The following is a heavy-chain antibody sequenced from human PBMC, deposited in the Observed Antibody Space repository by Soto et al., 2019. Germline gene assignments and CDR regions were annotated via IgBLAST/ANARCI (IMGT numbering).Heavy chain of an antibody. D-gene: IGHD4-17*01. CDR3: AAELGADVYYYSGMDV. CDR2: IVVGSGNT. CDR1: GFTFTSSA. V-gene: IGHV1-58*01. J-gene: IGHJ6*02. Sequence: SMKVSCNASGFTFTSSAVQWVRQARGQRLEWIGWIVVGSGNTNYARKFQERVTITRDMSTSTAYIELSSLRSEDTAVYYCAAELGADVYYYSGMDVWGQGTTVTVSS.